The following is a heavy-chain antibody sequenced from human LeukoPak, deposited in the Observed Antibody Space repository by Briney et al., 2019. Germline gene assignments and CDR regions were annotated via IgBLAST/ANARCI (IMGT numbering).Heavy chain of an antibody. V-gene: IGHV1-8*01. J-gene: IGHJ4*02. CDR3: ATELRWKDH. CDR2: MNPNSGNT. Sequence: ASVKVSCKASGYTFSNYDVIWVRQAPGQGLEWMGWMNPNSGNTGYAQKFQGRVTMTRDTSISTAYMELSSLTSEDTAVYYCATELRWKDHWGQGTLVTVSS. CDR1: GYTFSNYD. D-gene: IGHD4-23*01.